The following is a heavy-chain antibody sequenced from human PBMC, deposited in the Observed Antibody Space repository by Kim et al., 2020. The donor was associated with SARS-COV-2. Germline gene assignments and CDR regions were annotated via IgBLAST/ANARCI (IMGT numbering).Heavy chain of an antibody. D-gene: IGHD6-13*01. J-gene: IGHJ5*02. Sequence: SETLSLTCTVSGGSISSSSYYWGWIRQPPGKGLEWIGSIYYSGSTYYNPSLKSRVTISVDTSKNQFSLKLSSVTAADTAVYYCARRSSSFWCFDPWGQGTLVTVSS. CDR2: IYYSGST. V-gene: IGHV4-39*01. CDR3: ARRSSSFWCFDP. CDR1: GGSISSSSYY.